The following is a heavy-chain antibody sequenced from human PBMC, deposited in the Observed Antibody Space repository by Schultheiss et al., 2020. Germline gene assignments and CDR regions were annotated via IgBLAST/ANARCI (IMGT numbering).Heavy chain of an antibody. Sequence: SQTLSLTCTVSGGSISTYYWSWIRQPPGKGLEWIGYIHYSGSTNYNPSLKSRVTISVDTSNNQFSLKLSSVTAADTAVYYCAREGRGNFQHWGQGTLVTVSS. V-gene: IGHV4-59*01. D-gene: IGHD3-10*01. J-gene: IGHJ1*01. CDR2: IHYSGST. CDR1: GGSISTYY. CDR3: AREGRGNFQH.